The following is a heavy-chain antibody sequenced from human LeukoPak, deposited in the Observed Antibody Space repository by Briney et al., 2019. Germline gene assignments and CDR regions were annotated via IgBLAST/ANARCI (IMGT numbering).Heavy chain of an antibody. CDR1: GGTFSSYA. CDR3: AVGNFTHYYDSSGYYWFDP. CDR2: IIPIFGTA. J-gene: IGHJ5*02. Sequence: ASVKVSCKASGGTFSSYAISWVRQAPGQGLEWMGRIIPIFGTANYAQKFQGRVTITTDESTSTAYMELSSLRSEDTAVYYCAVGNFTHYYDSSGYYWFDPWGQGTLVTVSS. V-gene: IGHV1-69*05. D-gene: IGHD3-22*01.